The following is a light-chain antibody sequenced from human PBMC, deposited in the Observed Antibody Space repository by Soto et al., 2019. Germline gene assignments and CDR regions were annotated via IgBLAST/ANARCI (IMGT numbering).Light chain of an antibody. CDR1: SSDIGNYNL. J-gene: IGLJ7*01. V-gene: IGLV2-23*02. CDR3: YSFAGGATFV. CDR2: EAT. Sequence: QSVLTQPASVSGSPGQSITISCTGSSSDIGNYNLVSWYQQHPGKAPKLMIFEATKRPSGVSNRFSGSRSGNTASLTISALQSEDEADYSCYSFAGGATFVFGGGTQLTVL.